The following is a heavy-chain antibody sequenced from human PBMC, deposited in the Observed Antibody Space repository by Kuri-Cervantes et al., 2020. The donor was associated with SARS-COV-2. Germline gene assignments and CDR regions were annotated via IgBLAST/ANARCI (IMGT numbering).Heavy chain of an antibody. CDR2: IYYSGST. CDR1: GGSISSHY. J-gene: IGHJ5*02. D-gene: IGHD3-22*01. CDR3: ARGDSSGYFNWFDP. Sequence: SETLSLTCTVSGGSISSHYWSWIRQPPGKGLEWIGYIYYSGSTYYNPSLKSRVTISVDTSKNQFSLKLSSVTAADTAVYYCARGDSSGYFNWFDPWGQGTLVTVSS. V-gene: IGHV4-59*08.